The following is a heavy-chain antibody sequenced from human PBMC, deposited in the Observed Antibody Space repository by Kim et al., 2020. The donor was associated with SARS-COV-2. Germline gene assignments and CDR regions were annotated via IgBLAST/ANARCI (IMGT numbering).Heavy chain of an antibody. D-gene: IGHD3-10*01. CDR2: IYYSGST. J-gene: IGHJ6*02. CDR1: GGSISSYY. CDR3: ARVPFYGSGTYARVDYYGMDV. V-gene: IGHV4-59*01. Sequence: SETLSLTCTVSGGSISSYYWSWIRQPPGKGLEWIGYIYYSGSTNFNPSLKSRITISLDTSKNQFSLKLTSVTAAATAVYYCARVPFYGSGTYARVDYYGMDVWGPGTTVIVSS.